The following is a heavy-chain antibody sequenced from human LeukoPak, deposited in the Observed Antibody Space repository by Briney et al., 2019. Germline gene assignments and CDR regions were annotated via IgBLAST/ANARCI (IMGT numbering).Heavy chain of an antibody. CDR1: GYTFTSYG. Sequence: GASVKVSCKASGYTFTSYGISWVRQAPGQGLEWMGWISPYNGNTNYAQKLQGRVTMTRGTSTNTAYMELRSLRSDDTAVYYCARLYCSVTSCYRPYNWFDPWGQGTLVTVSS. CDR2: ISPYNGNT. D-gene: IGHD2-2*01. CDR3: ARLYCSVTSCYRPYNWFDP. V-gene: IGHV1-18*01. J-gene: IGHJ5*02.